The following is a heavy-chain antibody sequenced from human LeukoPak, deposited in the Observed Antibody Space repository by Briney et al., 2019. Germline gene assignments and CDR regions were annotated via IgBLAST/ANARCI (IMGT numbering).Heavy chain of an antibody. D-gene: IGHD7-27*01. V-gene: IGHV3-74*01. J-gene: IGHJ4*02. Sequence: PGGSLRLSCAASGFTFSTYWMHWVRQAPGKGLVWVSRINTDGSTTGYADSVKGRFTISRDNAKNTLYLQMNSLRAEDTAVYYCARDRDWGCSYCSYWGQGTLVTVSS. CDR2: INTDGSTT. CDR1: GFTFSTYW. CDR3: ARDRDWGCSYCSY.